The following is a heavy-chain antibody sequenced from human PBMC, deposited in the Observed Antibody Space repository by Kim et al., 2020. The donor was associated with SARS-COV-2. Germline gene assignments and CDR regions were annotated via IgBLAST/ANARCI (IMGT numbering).Heavy chain of an antibody. V-gene: IGHV3-66*01. CDR3: ASGWYYFDY. CDR2: IYSGGST. CDR1: GFTVSSNY. Sequence: LSLTCAASGFTVSSNYMSWVRQAPGKGLEWVSVIYSGGSTYYADSVKGRFTISRDNSKNTLYLQMNSLRAEDTAVYYCASGWYYFDYWGQGTLVTVSS. D-gene: IGHD6-19*01. J-gene: IGHJ4*02.